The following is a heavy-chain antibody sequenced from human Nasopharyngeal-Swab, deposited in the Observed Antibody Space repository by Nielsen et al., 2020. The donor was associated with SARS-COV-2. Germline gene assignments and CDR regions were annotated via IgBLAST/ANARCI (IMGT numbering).Heavy chain of an antibody. CDR2: IYYSGST. J-gene: IGHJ1*01. Sequence: SETLSLTCTVSGGSISSSSYYWGWIRQPPGKGLEWIGNIYYSGSTYYNPSLKSRVTISVDTSKNQFSLKLSSVTAAGTAVYYCASSWYGFPPAEYFQHWGQGTLVTVSS. V-gene: IGHV4-39*01. CDR1: GGSISSSSYY. D-gene: IGHD6-13*01. CDR3: ASSWYGFPPAEYFQH.